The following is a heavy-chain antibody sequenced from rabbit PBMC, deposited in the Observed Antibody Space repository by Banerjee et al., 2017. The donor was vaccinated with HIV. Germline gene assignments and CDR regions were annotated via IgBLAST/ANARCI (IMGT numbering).Heavy chain of an antibody. V-gene: IGHV1S45*01. J-gene: IGHJ4*01. CDR1: GFSFSNKYV. CDR2: INTNSGNT. CDR3: ARGVRGFNL. Sequence: QEQLEESGGDLVKPEGSLTLTCTASGFSFSNKYVMCWVRQAPGKGLEWIACINTNSGNTVYASWVNGRFTISSHNAQNTLYLQLNSLTAADTATYFCARGVRGFNLWGPGTLVTVS. D-gene: IGHD3-1*01.